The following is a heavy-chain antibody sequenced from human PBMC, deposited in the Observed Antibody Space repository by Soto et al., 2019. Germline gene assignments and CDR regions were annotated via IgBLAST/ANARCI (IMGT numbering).Heavy chain of an antibody. CDR2: INHSGST. J-gene: IGHJ4*02. Sequence: PSETLSLTCAVYGGSFSGYYWSWIRQTPGKGLEWIGEINHSGSTNYNPSLKSRVTMSEDTSKNQFSLKLSSVTAADTAVYYCASKARPYGSGSYSDYWGQGTLVTVSS. CDR3: ASKARPYGSGSYSDY. V-gene: IGHV4-34*01. D-gene: IGHD3-10*01. CDR1: GGSFSGYY.